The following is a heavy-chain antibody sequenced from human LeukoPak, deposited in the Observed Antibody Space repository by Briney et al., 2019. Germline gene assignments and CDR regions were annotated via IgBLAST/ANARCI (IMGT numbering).Heavy chain of an antibody. D-gene: IGHD2/OR15-2a*01. CDR1: GFTFINYG. V-gene: IGHV3-7*01. CDR2: IKQDGSEK. Sequence: GGSLRLSCVVSGFTFINYGMSWVRQAPGKGLEWVANIKQDGSEKYYVDSVKGRFTISRDNAKNSLYVQMNSLRAEDTAVYYCARGPTRANSSDYWGQGTLVTVSS. CDR3: ARGPTRANSSDY. J-gene: IGHJ4*02.